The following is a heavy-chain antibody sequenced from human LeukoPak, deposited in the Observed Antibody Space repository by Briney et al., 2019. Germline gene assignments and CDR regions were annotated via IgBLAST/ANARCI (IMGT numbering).Heavy chain of an antibody. CDR1: GYTFTGYY. Sequence: ASVKVSCKASGYTFTGYYMHWVRQAPGQGLEWMGWINPNSGGTNYAQKFQGRVTMTRDTSISTAYMELSRLRSDDTAVYYCARGTLWFGELVSFDYWGQGTLVTVSS. J-gene: IGHJ4*02. CDR3: ARGTLWFGELVSFDY. D-gene: IGHD3-10*01. V-gene: IGHV1-2*02. CDR2: INPNSGGT.